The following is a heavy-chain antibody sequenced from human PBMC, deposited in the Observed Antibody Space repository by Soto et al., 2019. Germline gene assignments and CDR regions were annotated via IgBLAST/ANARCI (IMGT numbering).Heavy chain of an antibody. D-gene: IGHD2-15*01. CDR3: ARSDCTGAYCYSWPFNYGVDV. V-gene: IGHV4-59*12. CDR1: GGCISSYY. J-gene: IGHJ6*02. Sequence: PSGTMSLTCTVSGGCISSYYWSWIRQTPGKGLEWIGYIYYSGSTNYNPSLKSRFTISRDNSKNTLYLQMNSLRAEDTALYYCARSDCTGAYCYSWPFNYGVDVWGQGTTVTVSS. CDR2: IYYSGST.